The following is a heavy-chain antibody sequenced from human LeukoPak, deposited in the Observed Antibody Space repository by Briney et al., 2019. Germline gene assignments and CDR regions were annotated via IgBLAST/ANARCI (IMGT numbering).Heavy chain of an antibody. CDR1: GFTFSRYS. V-gene: IGHV3-21*01. D-gene: IGHD3-10*01. Sequence: GGCLRLSCAASGFTFSRYSMNWVRQAPGKGGERGSSISSSSRNIYYTESVKGRVTISRHNPKNPLYLQMTGLRPEDTPVYYCARDIWFGIDAFDIWGQGTMVTLSS. CDR3: ARDIWFGIDAFDI. CDR2: ISSSSRNI. J-gene: IGHJ3*02.